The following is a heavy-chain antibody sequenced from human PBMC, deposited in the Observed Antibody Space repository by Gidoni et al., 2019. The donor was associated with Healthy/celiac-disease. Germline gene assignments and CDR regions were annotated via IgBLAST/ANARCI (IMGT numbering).Heavy chain of an antibody. CDR3: AHAHLYYDILTGPFDY. V-gene: IGHV2-5*02. CDR1: GFSLSTSGVG. D-gene: IGHD3-9*01. Sequence: QITLKESGPTLVKPTQTLTLTCTFSGFSLSTSGVGVGWIRQPPGKALEWLALIYWDDDKRYSPSLKSRLTITKDISKNQVVLTMTNMDPVDTATYYCAHAHLYYDILTGPFDYWGQGTLVTVSS. J-gene: IGHJ4*02. CDR2: IYWDDDK.